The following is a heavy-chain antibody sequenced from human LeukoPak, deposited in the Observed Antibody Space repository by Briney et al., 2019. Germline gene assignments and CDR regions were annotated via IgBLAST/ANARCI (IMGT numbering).Heavy chain of an antibody. D-gene: IGHD6-13*01. J-gene: IGHJ5*02. CDR2: IYPDDSET. CDR1: GYTFTNYW. Sequence: GESLKISCKGGGYTFTNYWIVWVRQMPGKGLEWMGVIYPDDSETKYSPSFQGQVTISADKSISTAYLQWSSLKASDTAMYYCARSALAAAGSFDPWGQGTLVTVSS. V-gene: IGHV5-51*01. CDR3: ARSALAAAGSFDP.